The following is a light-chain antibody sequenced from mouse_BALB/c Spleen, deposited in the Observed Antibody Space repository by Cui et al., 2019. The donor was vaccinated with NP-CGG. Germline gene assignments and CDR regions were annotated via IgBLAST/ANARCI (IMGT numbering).Light chain of an antibody. CDR2: GTN. CDR3: ALWYSNHWV. V-gene: IGLV1*01. J-gene: IGLJ1*01. Sequence: QAVVTQESALTTSPDETVTLTCRSSTGPVTTNNYANWVQEKPDHLFTGLIGGTNNRAPGVPARFSGSPIGDKAALTITGAQTEDEAIYFCALWYSNHWVFGGGTKLTVL. CDR1: TGPVTTNNY.